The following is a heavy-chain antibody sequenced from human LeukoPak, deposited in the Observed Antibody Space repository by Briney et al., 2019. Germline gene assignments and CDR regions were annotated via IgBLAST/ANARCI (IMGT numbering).Heavy chain of an antibody. J-gene: IGHJ3*02. CDR1: GFTFSSYW. CDR2: IKQDGSEK. CDR3: ARSKRFSHYYDSSGPRAFDI. V-gene: IGHV3-7*01. Sequence: PGGSLRLSCAASGFTFSSYWMSWVRQAPGKGLEWVANIKQDGSEKYYVDSVKGRFTISRDNAKNSLYLQMNSLRAEDTAVYYCARSKRFSHYYDSSGPRAFDIWGQGTMVTVSS. D-gene: IGHD3-22*01.